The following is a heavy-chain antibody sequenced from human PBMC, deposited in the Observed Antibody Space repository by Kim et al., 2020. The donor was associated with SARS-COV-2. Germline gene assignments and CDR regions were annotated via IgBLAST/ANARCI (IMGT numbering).Heavy chain of an antibody. CDR2: MNPNSGNT. CDR3: ARPSYCSGGSCWTPSSYWYFDL. V-gene: IGHV1-8*01. Sequence: ASVKVSCKASGYTFTSYDINWVRQATGQGLEWMGWMNPNSGNTGYAQKFQGRVTMTRNTSISTAYMELSSLRSEDTAVYYCARPSYCSGGSCWTPSSYWYFDLWGRGTLVTVSS. D-gene: IGHD2-15*01. CDR1: GYTFTSYD. J-gene: IGHJ2*01.